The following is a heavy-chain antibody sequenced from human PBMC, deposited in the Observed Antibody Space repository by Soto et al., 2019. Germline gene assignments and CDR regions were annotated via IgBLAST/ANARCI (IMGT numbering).Heavy chain of an antibody. Sequence: GASVKVSCKASGYTFTGYYMHWVRQAPGQGLEWMGWINPNSGGTNYAQKFQGWVTMTRDTSISTAYMELSRLRSDDTAVYYCARAHHYYGSGSSPGPCDYWGQGTLVTVSS. J-gene: IGHJ4*02. CDR3: ARAHHYYGSGSSPGPCDY. V-gene: IGHV1-2*04. D-gene: IGHD3-10*01. CDR2: INPNSGGT. CDR1: GYTFTGYY.